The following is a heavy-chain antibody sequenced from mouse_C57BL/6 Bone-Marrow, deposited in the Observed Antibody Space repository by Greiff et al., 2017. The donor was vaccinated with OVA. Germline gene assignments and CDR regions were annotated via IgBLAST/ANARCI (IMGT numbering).Heavy chain of an antibody. Sequence: QVQLQQSGAELVKPGASVKLSCKASGYTFTSYWMHWVKQRPGQGLEWIGMIHPNSGSTNYNEKFKSKATLTVDKSSSTAYMQLSSLTSEDSAVYYCARLTHYYGSRNWYFDVWGTGTTVTVSS. V-gene: IGHV1-64*01. J-gene: IGHJ1*03. CDR2: IHPNSGST. CDR3: ARLTHYYGSRNWYFDV. CDR1: GYTFTSYW. D-gene: IGHD1-1*01.